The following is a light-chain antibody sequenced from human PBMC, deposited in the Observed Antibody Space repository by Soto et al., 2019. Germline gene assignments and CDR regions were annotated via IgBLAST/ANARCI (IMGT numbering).Light chain of an antibody. V-gene: IGLV2-14*01. Sequence: QSALTQPASVSGSPGQSITISCTGTSSDVGGYNYVSWYQQHPGKATKLMIYEVSNRPSGVSNRFSGSKSGNTASLTISGLQAEDEADYYCSSYTSSRSRVFGTGTKLTVL. CDR2: EVS. J-gene: IGLJ1*01. CDR3: SSYTSSRSRV. CDR1: SSDVGGYNY.